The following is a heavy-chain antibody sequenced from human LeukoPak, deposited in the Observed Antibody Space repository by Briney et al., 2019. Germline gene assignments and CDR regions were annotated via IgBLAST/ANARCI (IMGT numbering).Heavy chain of an antibody. Sequence: GGSLRLSCAASGFTFSDYYMSWIRQAPGKGQEWVSYISASGSNTYYADSVKGRLTISRDNAKNSLYLQMNSLRAEDTAVFYCARIRFGVTSFDYWGQGILVTVSS. J-gene: IGHJ4*02. CDR2: ISASGSNT. CDR3: ARIRFGVTSFDY. D-gene: IGHD3-16*01. CDR1: GFTFSDYY. V-gene: IGHV3-11*01.